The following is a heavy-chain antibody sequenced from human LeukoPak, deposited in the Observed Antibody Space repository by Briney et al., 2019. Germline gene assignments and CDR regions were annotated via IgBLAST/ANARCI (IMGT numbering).Heavy chain of an antibody. V-gene: IGHV5-51*01. CDR3: ARDRTHYYESSGYYSRWEY. CDR1: GYSFTTYW. J-gene: IGHJ4*02. CDR2: VYPGDSDF. Sequence: GESLKISCQASGYSFTTYWIAWVRQLPGKGLEWMGRVYPGDSDFTYSPAFQGQVTVSADRSTNTAYLQLNSLKTSDTAMYYCARDRTHYYESSGYYSRWEYWGQGTLVTVSS. D-gene: IGHD3-22*01.